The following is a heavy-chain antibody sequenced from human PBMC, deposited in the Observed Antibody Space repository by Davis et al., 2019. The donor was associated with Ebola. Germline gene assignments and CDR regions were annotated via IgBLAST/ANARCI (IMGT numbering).Heavy chain of an antibody. CDR2: INAGNGNT. D-gene: IGHD3-3*01. CDR3: ATGPSITIFGVDY. CDR1: GYTFTSYA. Sequence: ASVKVSCKASGYTFTSYAMHWVRQAPGQRLEWMGWINAGNGNTKYSQKFQGRVTITRDTSASTAYMELSSLRSEDTAVYYCATGPSITIFGVDYWGQGTLVTVSS. V-gene: IGHV1-3*01. J-gene: IGHJ4*02.